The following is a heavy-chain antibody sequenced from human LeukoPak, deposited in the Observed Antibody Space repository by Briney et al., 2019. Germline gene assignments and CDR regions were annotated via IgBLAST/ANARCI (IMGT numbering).Heavy chain of an antibody. CDR2: TYYRSKWYN. Sequence: SQTLSLTCAISGDSVSSNSAAWNWIRQSPSRGLEWLGRTYYRSKWYNDYAVSVKSRIAINPDTSKNQFSLQLNSVTPEDTAVYYCARDVGENYYGSGSYFDYWGQGTLVTVSS. V-gene: IGHV6-1*01. CDR3: ARDVGENYYGSGSYFDY. CDR1: GDSVSSNSAA. J-gene: IGHJ4*02. D-gene: IGHD3-10*01.